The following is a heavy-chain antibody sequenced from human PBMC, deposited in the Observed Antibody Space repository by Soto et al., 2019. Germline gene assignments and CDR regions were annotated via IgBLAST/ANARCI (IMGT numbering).Heavy chain of an antibody. CDR2: ISYDGSNK. CDR3: EKDGAREGELLVY. CDR1: GFTFSSYG. J-gene: IGHJ4*02. Sequence: QVQLVESGGGVVQPGRSLRLSCAASGFTFSSYGMHWVRQAPGKGLEWVAVISYDGSNKYYEDSVKGRFTISRDNSKNTQYLQMNSLRAEDTAVYYCEKDGAREGELLVYWGQGTLVTVSS. D-gene: IGHD1-26*01. V-gene: IGHV3-30*18.